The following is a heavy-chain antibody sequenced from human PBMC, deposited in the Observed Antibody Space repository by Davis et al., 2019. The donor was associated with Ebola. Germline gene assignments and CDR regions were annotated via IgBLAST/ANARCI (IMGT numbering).Heavy chain of an antibody. V-gene: IGHV4-4*07. CDR1: GGSISSYY. D-gene: IGHD1-26*01. J-gene: IGHJ5*02. CDR3: ARGAGRNTNWFDP. CDR2: IYTSGST. Sequence: PGGSLRLSCTVSGGSISSYYWSWIRQPAGKGLEWIGRIYTSGSTNYNPSLKSRVTMSVDTSKNQFSLKLSSVTAADTAVYYCARGAGRNTNWFDPWGQGTLVTVSS.